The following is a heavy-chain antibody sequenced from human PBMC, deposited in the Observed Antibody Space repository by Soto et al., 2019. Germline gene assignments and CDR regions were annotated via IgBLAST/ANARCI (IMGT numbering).Heavy chain of an antibody. CDR2: INPSGGST. V-gene: IGHV1-46*03. CDR3: ASLLPGTGGRHGYYHMDV. J-gene: IGHJ6*03. CDR1: GYTFTSYY. D-gene: IGHD1-1*01. Sequence: QVQLVQSGAEVKKPGASVKVSCKASGYTFTSYYMHWVRQAPGQGLEWMGIINPSGGSTSYAQKFQGRVTMTRDTSTSTVYMELSSLRSEDTAVYYCASLLPGTGGRHGYYHMDVWGKGTTVTVSS.